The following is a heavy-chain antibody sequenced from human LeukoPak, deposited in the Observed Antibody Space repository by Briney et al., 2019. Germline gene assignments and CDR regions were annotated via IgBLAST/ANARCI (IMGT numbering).Heavy chain of an antibody. CDR2: ISGSGDST. CDR3: AKSLLDWWSSGSD. V-gene: IGHV3-23*01. CDR1: GFPFSSYV. J-gene: IGHJ4*02. D-gene: IGHD6-19*01. Sequence: GGSLRLSCAASGFPFSSYVMRWVRQGPGKGLQWVSAISGSGDSTDYADSVKGRFTISRDNSKNTLYLQMNSLRAEDTAVYYCAKSLLDWWSSGSDWGQGTLVTVSS.